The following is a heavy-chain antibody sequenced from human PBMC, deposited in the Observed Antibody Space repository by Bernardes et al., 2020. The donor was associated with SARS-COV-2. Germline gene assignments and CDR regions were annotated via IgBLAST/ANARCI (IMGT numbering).Heavy chain of an antibody. Sequence: GGSLRLSCAASGFTFSSYCMSWVRQAPGKGLEWVANIKQDGSEKYYVDSVKGRFTISRDNAKNSLYLQMNSLRAEDTAVYYCARDIVVVSSYYYYGMDVWGQGTTVTVSS. D-gene: IGHD2-2*01. CDR1: GFTFSSYC. CDR2: IKQDGSEK. CDR3: ARDIVVVSSYYYYGMDV. V-gene: IGHV3-7*01. J-gene: IGHJ6*02.